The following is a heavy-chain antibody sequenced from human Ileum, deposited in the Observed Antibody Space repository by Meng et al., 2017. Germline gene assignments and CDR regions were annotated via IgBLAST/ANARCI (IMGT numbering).Heavy chain of an antibody. J-gene: IGHJ4*02. CDR1: GFTFRDRW. Sequence: ELPLVESGGGFVKPGGSLRLSCAAAGFTFRDRWMTLVRQAPGKGLEWVGHIQSKADGGTTDYAAPVKGRFTISRDDSKSTLYLQMNSLKTXDTAVYYCTTFYAGYWGQGTLVTVSS. V-gene: IGHV3-15*01. D-gene: IGHD3-16*01. CDR3: TTFYAGY. CDR2: IQSKADGGTT.